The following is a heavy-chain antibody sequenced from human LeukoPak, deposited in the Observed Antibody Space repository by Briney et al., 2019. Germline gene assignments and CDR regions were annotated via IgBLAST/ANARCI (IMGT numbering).Heavy chain of an antibody. J-gene: IGHJ5*02. CDR3: AKEVVGP. CDR1: GGFISSSIYY. Sequence: SETLSLTCTVSGGFISSSIYYWGWIRQPPGKGLEWIGSIFHNGNTYYNSSLKSRVTISVDTSKSQISLNLSSVTAADTAVYYCAKEVVGPWGQGTLVTVSS. D-gene: IGHD1-26*01. V-gene: IGHV4-39*07. CDR2: IFHNGNT.